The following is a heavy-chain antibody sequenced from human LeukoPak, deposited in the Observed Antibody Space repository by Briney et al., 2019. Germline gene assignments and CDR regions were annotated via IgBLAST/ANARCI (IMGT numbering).Heavy chain of an antibody. J-gene: IGHJ4*02. Sequence: GGSLRLSCAASGFTFDDYAMHWVRQAPGKGLEWVSGISWNSGGIVYADSVNGRFTISRDNAKNSLYLQMNSMRAEDTALYYCAKLSEGGSFDYWGQGTLVTVSS. V-gene: IGHV3-9*01. CDR3: AKLSEGGSFDY. CDR2: ISWNSGGI. D-gene: IGHD3-16*01. CDR1: GFTFDDYA.